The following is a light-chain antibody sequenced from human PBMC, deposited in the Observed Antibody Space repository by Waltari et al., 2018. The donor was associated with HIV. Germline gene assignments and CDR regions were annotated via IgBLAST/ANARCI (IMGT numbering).Light chain of an antibody. Sequence: IVMTQSPDSLAVSLGERATSNCTSSRTMFYNSDNQNYVACYLQRPGSAPHVLIFCASTRAFGVSDRFSGSGSGTDFSLTLSSLQAVDVRIYYCQPYYTIPPPFGGGPTVEI. CDR3: QPYYTIPPP. CDR2: CAS. J-gene: IGKJ4*01. V-gene: IGKV4-1*01. CDR1: RTMFYNSDNQNY.